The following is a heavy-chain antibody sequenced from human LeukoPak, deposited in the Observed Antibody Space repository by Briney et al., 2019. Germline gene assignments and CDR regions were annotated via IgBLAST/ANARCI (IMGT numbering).Heavy chain of an antibody. CDR2: INHSGST. CDR1: GGSISSYY. Sequence: SETLSLTCTVSGGSISSYYWSWIRQPPGKGLEWIGEINHSGSTNYNPSLKSRVTISVDTSKNQFSLKLSSVTAADTAVYYCASGSRKPRFDYWGQGTLVTVSS. J-gene: IGHJ4*02. V-gene: IGHV4-34*01. CDR3: ASGSRKPRFDY.